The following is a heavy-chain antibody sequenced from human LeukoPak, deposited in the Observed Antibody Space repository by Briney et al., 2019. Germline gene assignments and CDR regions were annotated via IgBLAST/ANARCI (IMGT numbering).Heavy chain of an antibody. CDR2: ISPYDGDT. CDR3: ARDYCTRGGDCYKEDLFNP. Sequence: GASVKVSGKASGYTFAIYGISWVRQAPGQGLEWMAWISPYDGDTNYAQNFEGRVTMTTETSTSTAYMELRSLRSDDTAIYYCARDYCTRGGDCYKEDLFNPWGQGTLVTVSS. J-gene: IGHJ5*02. V-gene: IGHV1-18*01. D-gene: IGHD2-21*02. CDR1: GYTFAIYG.